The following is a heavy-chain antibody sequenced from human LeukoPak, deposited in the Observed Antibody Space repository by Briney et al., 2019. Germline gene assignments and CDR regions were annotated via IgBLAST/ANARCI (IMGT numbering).Heavy chain of an antibody. D-gene: IGHD3-10*01. CDR2: INPNSGGT. CDR1: AYTFTGYY. Sequence: ASVKVSCKASAYTFTGYYMHWVRQAPGQGLEWMGWINPNSGGTNYAQKFQGRVTMTRDTSISTAYMVLSRLRSDDTAVYYCAGTMWFGELLGCGQGTLVTVSS. CDR3: AGTMWFGELLG. V-gene: IGHV1-2*02. J-gene: IGHJ4*02.